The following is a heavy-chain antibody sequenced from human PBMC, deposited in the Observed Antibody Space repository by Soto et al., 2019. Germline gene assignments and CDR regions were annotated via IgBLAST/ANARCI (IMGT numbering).Heavy chain of an antibody. Sequence: SETLSLTCTVPGGSISSSSYYWGWIRQPPGKGLEWIGSIYYSGSTNYNPSLKGRVTISVDTSKNQFSLKLSSVTAADTAVYYCARADCSGGSCYGGFDPWGQGTLVTVSS. J-gene: IGHJ5*02. D-gene: IGHD2-15*01. CDR1: GGSISSSSYY. CDR3: ARADCSGGSCYGGFDP. V-gene: IGHV4-39*07. CDR2: IYYSGST.